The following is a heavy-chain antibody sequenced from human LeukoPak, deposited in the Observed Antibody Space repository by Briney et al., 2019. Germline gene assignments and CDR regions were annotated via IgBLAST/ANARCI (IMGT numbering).Heavy chain of an antibody. Sequence: SETLSLTCAVYGRSFSGYYWSWIRQPPGKGLEWIGEINHSGSTNYNPPLKSRVTISVDTSKNQFSLKLRFVTAADTAVYYCARGGVPVVPDYYMDVWGRGTTVTVSS. CDR1: GRSFSGYY. J-gene: IGHJ6*03. D-gene: IGHD2-2*01. CDR2: INHSGST. CDR3: ARGGVPVVPDYYMDV. V-gene: IGHV4-34*01.